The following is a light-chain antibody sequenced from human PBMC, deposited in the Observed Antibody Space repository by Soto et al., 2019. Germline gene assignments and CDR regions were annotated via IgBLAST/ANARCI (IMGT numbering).Light chain of an antibody. Sequence: QSVLTQSSSASASLGSSVKLTCTLSSGHSSYIIAWHQQQPGKAPRYLMNLEGSGSFNKGSGVPDRFSGSSSGADRYLTISNLQFEDEADYYCETWDINTHVVFGGGTKRTVL. J-gene: IGLJ2*01. V-gene: IGLV4-60*02. CDR1: SGHSSYI. CDR3: ETWDINTHVV. CDR2: LEGSGSF.